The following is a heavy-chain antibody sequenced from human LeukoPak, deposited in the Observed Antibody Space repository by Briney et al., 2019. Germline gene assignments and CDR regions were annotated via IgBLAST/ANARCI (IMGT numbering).Heavy chain of an antibody. Sequence: SETLSLTCTVSGGSISSYYWSWIRQPPGKGLEWIGYIYYSGSTNYNPSLKSRVTISVDTSKNQFSLKLCSVTAADTAVYYCARGDYEGNMSWGQGTLVTVSS. CDR2: IYYSGST. CDR1: GGSISSYY. D-gene: IGHD4-17*01. CDR3: ARGDYEGNMS. J-gene: IGHJ4*02. V-gene: IGHV4-59*01.